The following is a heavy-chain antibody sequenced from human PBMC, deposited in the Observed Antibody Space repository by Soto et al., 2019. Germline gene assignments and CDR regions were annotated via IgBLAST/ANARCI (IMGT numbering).Heavy chain of an antibody. CDR3: AKAGFLEWLLYGMDV. D-gene: IGHD3-3*01. CDR1: GFTFSSYA. J-gene: IGHJ6*02. CDR2: ISGSGGST. Sequence: LRLSCAASGFTFSSYAMSWVRQAPGKGLEWVSAISGSGGSTYYADSVKGRFTISRDNSKNTLYLQMNSLRAEDTAVYYCAKAGFLEWLLYGMDVWGQGTTVTVSS. V-gene: IGHV3-23*01.